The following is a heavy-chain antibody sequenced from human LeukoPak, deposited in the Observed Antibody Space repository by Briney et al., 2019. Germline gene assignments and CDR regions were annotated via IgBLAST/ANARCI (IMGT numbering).Heavy chain of an antibody. J-gene: IGHJ4*02. D-gene: IGHD3-22*01. CDR1: GYTFTGYY. CDR3: ARDSTNIHYYDSSGYYLR. CDR2: INPNSGGT. Sequence: GASVKVSCKASGYTFTGYYMHWVRQAPGQGLEWMGWINPNSGGTNYAQKFQGRVTMTRDTSISTAYMELSRLRSDDTAVYYCARDSTNIHYYDSSGYYLRWGQGTLVTVSS. V-gene: IGHV1-2*02.